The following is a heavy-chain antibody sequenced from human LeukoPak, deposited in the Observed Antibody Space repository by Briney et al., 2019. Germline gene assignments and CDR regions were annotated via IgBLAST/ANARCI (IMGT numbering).Heavy chain of an antibody. CDR3: ARDRGVGATNGAFDI. CDR2: TYSGGST. V-gene: IGHV3-53*01. CDR1: GFTVSSNY. J-gene: IGHJ3*02. Sequence: GGSLRLSCAASGFTVSSNYMNWVRQAPGKGLEWVSVTYSGGSTYYADSVKGRFTISRDNSKNTLYLQMNSLRAEDTAVYYCARDRGVGATNGAFDIWGQGTMVTVSS. D-gene: IGHD1-26*01.